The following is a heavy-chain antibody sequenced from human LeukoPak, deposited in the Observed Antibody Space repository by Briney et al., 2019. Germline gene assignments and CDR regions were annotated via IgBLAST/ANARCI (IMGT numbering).Heavy chain of an antibody. V-gene: IGHV3-48*04. J-gene: IGHJ5*02. CDR2: ISSTSSTI. D-gene: IGHD3-16*01. CDR1: GFTFSDYS. CDR3: AREWGDWFDP. Sequence: GGSLRLSCAASGFTFSDYSMDWVRQAPGKGLEWVSYISSTSSTIYYADSVKGRFTISRDNAKKSLYLQMNSLRAEDTAVYYCAREWGDWFDPWGQGTLVTVSS.